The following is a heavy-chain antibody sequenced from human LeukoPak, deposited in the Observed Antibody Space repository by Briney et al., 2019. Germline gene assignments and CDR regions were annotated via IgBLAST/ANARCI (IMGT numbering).Heavy chain of an antibody. CDR1: GYTFTSYY. CDR3: ARVRHGSGSYYNEVLTWFDP. D-gene: IGHD3-10*01. V-gene: IGHV1-46*01. Sequence: ASVKVSCKASGYTFTSYYMHWVRQAPGQGLEWMGIINPSGGSTSYAQKFQGRVTMTRDTSISTAYMELSRLRSDDTAVYYCARVRHGSGSYYNEVLTWFDPWGQGTLVTVSS. J-gene: IGHJ5*02. CDR2: INPSGGST.